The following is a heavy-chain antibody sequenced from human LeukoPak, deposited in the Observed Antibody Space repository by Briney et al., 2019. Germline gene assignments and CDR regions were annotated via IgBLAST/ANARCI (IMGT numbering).Heavy chain of an antibody. V-gene: IGHV3-53*01. CDR3: AREREGDRWSRVLGGQYYFDY. CDR2: IYSDGST. Sequence: GGALRLSRAASGFTVSSNYMSWVRQAPGKGLEWVAVIYSDGSTYYADSVKGRFPTPTDHSKNTLYLQMNSLRAEDTAVYYCAREREGDRWSRVLGGQYYFDYWGQGTLVTVSS. CDR1: GFTVSSNY. J-gene: IGHJ4*02. D-gene: IGHD4-23*01.